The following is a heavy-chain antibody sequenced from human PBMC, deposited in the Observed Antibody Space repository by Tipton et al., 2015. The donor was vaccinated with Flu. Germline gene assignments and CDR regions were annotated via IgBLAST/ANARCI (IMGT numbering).Heavy chain of an antibody. CDR1: GGSISSGSYY. CDR3: ARELNYGMDV. J-gene: IGHJ6*02. CDR2: IYTSGST. Sequence: TLSLTCTVSGGSISSGSYYWSWIRQPAGKGLEWIGRIYTSGSTNYNPSLKSRVTISVDTSKNQFSLKLSSVTAADTAVYYCARELNYGMDVWGQGTTVTVSS. V-gene: IGHV4-61*02.